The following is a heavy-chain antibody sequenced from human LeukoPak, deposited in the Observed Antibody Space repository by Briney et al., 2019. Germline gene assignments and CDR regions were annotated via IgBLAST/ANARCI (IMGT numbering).Heavy chain of an antibody. Sequence: GAAVKVSCKASGYTFTVYYMHWVRQPPGQGLEWMGWIIPNSGGTHYTQKSQGRVTTTRDTSISTAYMDVRSPGSDRTAVYYIARAPTTVTDYWGQGTPVTVSS. CDR3: ARAPTTVTDY. V-gene: IGHV1-2*02. CDR1: GYTFTVYY. J-gene: IGHJ4*02. CDR2: IIPNSGGT. D-gene: IGHD4-17*01.